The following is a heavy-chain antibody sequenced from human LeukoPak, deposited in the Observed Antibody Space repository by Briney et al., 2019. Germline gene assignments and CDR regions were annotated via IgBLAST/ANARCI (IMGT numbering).Heavy chain of an antibody. CDR3: ARLYYDYVWGSYRFNWFDP. Sequence: GESLKISCKGSGCSFTSYWIGWVRQMPGKGLEWMGIIYPGDSDTRYSPSFQGQVTISADKSISTAYLQWSSLKASDTAMYYCARLYYDYVWGSYRFNWFDPWGQGTLVTVSS. J-gene: IGHJ5*02. D-gene: IGHD3-16*02. CDR2: IYPGDSDT. V-gene: IGHV5-51*01. CDR1: GCSFTSYW.